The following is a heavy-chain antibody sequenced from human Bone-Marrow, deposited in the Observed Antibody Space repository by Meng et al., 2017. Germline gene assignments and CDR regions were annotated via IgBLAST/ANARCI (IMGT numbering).Heavy chain of an antibody. CDR2: IHHSGQT. CDR3: ARGRKSTAGWIQLWKLAY. V-gene: IGHV4-34*01. Sequence: LSIPSHFMSLLRTDSSGSSCAYTSRLIPTPQGKGLDWNRQIHHSGQTNYNPSLKSRVTISVDTSKNQFSLKLSSVTAADTAVYYCARGRKSTAGWIQLWKLAYWGQGTLVTVSS. CDR1: SGSSCAYT. D-gene: IGHD5-18*01. J-gene: IGHJ4*02.